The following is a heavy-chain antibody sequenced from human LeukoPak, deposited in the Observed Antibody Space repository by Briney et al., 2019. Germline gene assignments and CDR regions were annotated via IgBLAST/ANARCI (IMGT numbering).Heavy chain of an antibody. J-gene: IGHJ5*02. CDR3: ARHEYSGSYYGLSWFDP. V-gene: IGHV4-39*01. Sequence: SETLSLTCTVSGGSISSSGYYWGWLRQPPGKALEWIASIYYSGSTYYTPSLKTRVTISVDTSKNQPPLKLSSLTAADTAVYYCARHEYSGSYYGLSWFDPWGQGTLVTVSS. CDR1: GGSISSSGYY. CDR2: IYYSGST. D-gene: IGHD1-26*01.